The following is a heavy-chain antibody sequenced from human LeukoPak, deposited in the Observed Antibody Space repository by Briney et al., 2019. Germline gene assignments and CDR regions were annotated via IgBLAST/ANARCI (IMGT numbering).Heavy chain of an antibody. Sequence: GASVKVSCKVSGYTLTELSMHWVRLAPGKGLEWMGGFDPEDGETIYAQKFQGRVTMTEDTFTDTAYMELSSLRSEDTAVYYCATVLEGVVGYFDYWGQGTLVTVSS. V-gene: IGHV1-24*01. CDR2: FDPEDGET. CDR3: ATVLEGVVGYFDY. J-gene: IGHJ4*02. CDR1: GYTLTELS. D-gene: IGHD3-3*01.